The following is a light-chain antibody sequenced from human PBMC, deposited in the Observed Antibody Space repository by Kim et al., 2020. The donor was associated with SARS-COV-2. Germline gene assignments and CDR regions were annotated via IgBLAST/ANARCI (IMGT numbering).Light chain of an antibody. V-gene: IGKV1-39*01. CDR1: QSISSH. J-gene: IGKJ1*01. CDR3: QHTYTTPRT. CDR2: GAS. Sequence: DIQMTQSPSSLSASVGDRVTITCRASQSISSHLHWYQQKPGKAPKVLIYGASTLQSGVPSRFSGSGSETDFTLTISSLQPEDFATYFCQHTYTTPRTFGQGTKVDIK.